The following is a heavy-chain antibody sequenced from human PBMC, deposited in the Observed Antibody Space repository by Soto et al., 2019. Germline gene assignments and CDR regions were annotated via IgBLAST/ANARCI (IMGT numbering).Heavy chain of an antibody. Sequence: SETLSLTCTVSGGSISSYYWSWIRQPPGKGLEWIGYIYHSGSTNYNPSLKSRVPISVDTSKNQFSLKLSSVTAADTAVYYCARGSSSWYYFDYWGKGTRVTVPS. CDR2: IYHSGST. D-gene: IGHD6-13*01. CDR3: ARGSSSWYYFDY. J-gene: IGHJ4*02. V-gene: IGHV4-59*01. CDR1: GGSISSYY.